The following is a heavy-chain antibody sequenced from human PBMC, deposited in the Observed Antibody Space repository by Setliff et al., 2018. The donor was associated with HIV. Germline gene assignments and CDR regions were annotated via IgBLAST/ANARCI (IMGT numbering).Heavy chain of an antibody. CDR3: ARVAGSGWYGQWFDP. CDR2: IKVDGSQK. V-gene: IGHV3-7*03. Sequence: PGGSLRLSCAASGFNFNQYWMSWVRQAPGKGLEWVANIKVDGSQKYYLDSVKGRFTISRDNAKNSLYLQMNSLRAEDTALYYCARVAGSGWYGQWFDPWGQGTLVTVSS. CDR1: GFNFNQYW. J-gene: IGHJ5*02. D-gene: IGHD6-19*01.